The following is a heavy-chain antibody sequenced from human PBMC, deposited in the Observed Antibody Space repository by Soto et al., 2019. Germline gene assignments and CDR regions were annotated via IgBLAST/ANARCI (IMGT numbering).Heavy chain of an antibody. Sequence: QVQLVQSGAEVKKPGASVKVSCKASGYTFSNFYIHWVRQAPGQRLEWMGIINPSGGSTSYAQKFQGRVTMTRDTSTSTVYMELSSLRSEDTAVRYCARADYYGSSGYHLDYWGQGTLVTVSS. CDR2: INPSGGST. V-gene: IGHV1-46*01. CDR1: GYTFSNFY. D-gene: IGHD3-22*01. CDR3: ARADYYGSSGYHLDY. J-gene: IGHJ4*02.